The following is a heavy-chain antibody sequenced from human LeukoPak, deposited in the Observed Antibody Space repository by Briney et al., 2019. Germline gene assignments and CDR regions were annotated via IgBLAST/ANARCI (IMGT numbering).Heavy chain of an antibody. D-gene: IGHD3-16*01. CDR1: GGSFSGYY. V-gene: IGHV4-34*01. CDR3: ARLRRFWRTFGGLPDY. Sequence: PSETLSLTCAVYGGSFSGYYWSWIRQPPGKGLEWIGEINHSGSTDYNPSLKSRVTISVDTSKNQFSLKLSSVTAADTAVYYCARLRRFWRTFGGLPDYWGQGTLVTVSS. J-gene: IGHJ4*02. CDR2: INHSGST.